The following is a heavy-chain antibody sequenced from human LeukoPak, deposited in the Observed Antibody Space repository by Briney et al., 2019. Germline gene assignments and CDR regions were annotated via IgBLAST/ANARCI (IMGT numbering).Heavy chain of an antibody. D-gene: IGHD6-13*01. CDR3: ASAAGPFDN. Sequence: RSGGSLRLSCAASGFTFSSYSMNWVRQAPGKGLEWVAVIWFDGSNKYYAESVKGRFTISRDNSKNTLYLQMNSLRAEDTAVYYCASAAGPFDNWGQGTLVTVSS. J-gene: IGHJ4*02. V-gene: IGHV3-33*08. CDR1: GFTFSSYS. CDR2: IWFDGSNK.